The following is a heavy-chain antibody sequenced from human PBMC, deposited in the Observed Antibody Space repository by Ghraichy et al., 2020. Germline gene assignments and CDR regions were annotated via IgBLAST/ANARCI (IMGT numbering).Heavy chain of an antibody. D-gene: IGHD1-26*01. CDR1: GFTFRDYY. J-gene: IGHJ5*02. CDR2: IRSSGSTM. CDR3: ARFIVGASNWFDP. V-gene: IGHV3-11*01. Sequence: GGSLRLSCAASGFTFRDYYMSWIRQAPGKGLEWVSYIRSSGSTMYSADSVKGRFTISRDNAKNSLYLQMNSLRAEDTAVYYCARFIVGASNWFDPWGQGTLVTVSS.